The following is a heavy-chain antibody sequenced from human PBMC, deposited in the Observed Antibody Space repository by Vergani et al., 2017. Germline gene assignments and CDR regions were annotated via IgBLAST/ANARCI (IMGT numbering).Heavy chain of an antibody. J-gene: IGHJ4*02. CDR1: GYTFSNYY. Sequence: QVQVVQSGAEVKKSGASVKVSCKTSGYTFSNYYMHWVRQAPGQGLEWMGWINPNSGGTNYAQKFQGRVTMTRDTSISTAYMELSRLRSDDTAVYYCARDYYDYVWGSYREGYFDYWGQGTLVTVSS. CDR3: ARDYYDYVWGSYREGYFDY. CDR2: INPNSGGT. V-gene: IGHV1-2*02. D-gene: IGHD3-16*02.